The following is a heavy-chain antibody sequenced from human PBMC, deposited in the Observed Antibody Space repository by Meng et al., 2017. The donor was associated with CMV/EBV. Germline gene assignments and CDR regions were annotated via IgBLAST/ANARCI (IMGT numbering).Heavy chain of an antibody. Sequence: GGSLRLSCAASGFTFDDYAMHWVRQAPGKGLEWVSGISWNSGSIGYADSVKGRFTISRDNAKNSLYLQMNSLRAEDTASYYCAKDMGQSSGWYYFDYWGQGTLVTVSS. CDR1: GFTFDDYA. CDR3: AKDMGQSSGWYYFDY. D-gene: IGHD6-19*01. V-gene: IGHV3-9*01. CDR2: ISWNSGSI. J-gene: IGHJ4*02.